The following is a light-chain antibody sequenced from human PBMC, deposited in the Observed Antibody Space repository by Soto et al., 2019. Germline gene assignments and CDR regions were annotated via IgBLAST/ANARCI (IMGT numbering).Light chain of an antibody. CDR3: QQYCSSPLT. CDR1: QSVSSSY. CDR2: GAS. J-gene: IGKJ4*01. V-gene: IGKV3-20*01. Sequence: EIVLTQSPGTLSLSPGERATLSCRASQSVSSSYLAWYQQKPGQAPRLLIYGASSRATGIPDRFSGSGSGTHFTLTISRLEPEDFAVYYCQQYCSSPLTFGGGTKVEIK.